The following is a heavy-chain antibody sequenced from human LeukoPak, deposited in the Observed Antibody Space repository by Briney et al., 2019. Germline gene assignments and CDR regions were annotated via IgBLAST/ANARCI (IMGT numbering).Heavy chain of an antibody. D-gene: IGHD1-7*01. CDR2: IYYSGST. V-gene: IGHV4-39*07. Sequence: SETLSLTCTVSGGFISSSSYYWGWIRQPPGKGLEWIGSIYYSGSTYYNPSLKSRVTISVDTSKNQFSLKLSSVTAADTAVYYCARGTYNWNYLHWFDPWGQGTLVTVSS. CDR3: ARGTYNWNYLHWFDP. J-gene: IGHJ5*02. CDR1: GGFISSSSYY.